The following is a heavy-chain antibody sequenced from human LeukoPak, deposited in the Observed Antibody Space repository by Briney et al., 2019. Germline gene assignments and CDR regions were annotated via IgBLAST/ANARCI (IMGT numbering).Heavy chain of an antibody. CDR1: GFTFSSFA. V-gene: IGHV3-23*01. J-gene: IGHJ4*02. D-gene: IGHD2-8*01. Sequence: PGGSLRLSCAASGFTFSSFAMSWVRQAPGKGLEWVSGIGGGGDSPDYADSVKGRFTISRDNSKNTMYLQMNSLRVEDTAVYYCAKDLRGYYRPMDYWGQGTLVTVSS. CDR2: IGGGGDSP. CDR3: AKDLRGYYRPMDY.